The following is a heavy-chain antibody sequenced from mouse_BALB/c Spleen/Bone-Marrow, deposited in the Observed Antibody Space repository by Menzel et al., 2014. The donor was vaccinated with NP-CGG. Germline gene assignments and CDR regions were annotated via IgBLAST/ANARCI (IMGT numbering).Heavy chain of an antibody. D-gene: IGHD2-4*01. CDR2: IDPANGNT. Sequence: EAQLQQSGAELVKPGASVKLSCTASGFNIKDTYIHWVKQRPEQGLEWIGRIDPANGNTKYDPKFQGKATITADTSSNTAYLQLSGLTSEDTAVYYCARRFDYEDYWGQGTTLTVSS. V-gene: IGHV14-3*02. J-gene: IGHJ2*01. CDR1: GFNIKDTY. CDR3: ARRFDYEDY.